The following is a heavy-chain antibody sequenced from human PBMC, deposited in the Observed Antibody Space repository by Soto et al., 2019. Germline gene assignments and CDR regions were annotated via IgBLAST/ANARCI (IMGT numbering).Heavy chain of an antibody. CDR2: IIPIFGTA. D-gene: IGHD3-22*01. V-gene: IGHV1-69*13. CDR3: ARDPYYYDSSGELDY. J-gene: IGHJ4*02. Sequence: SVKVSCKASGGTFSSYAINWVRQAPGQGLEWMGGIIPIFGTANYAQKFQGRVTITADESTSTAYMELSSLRSEDTAVYYCARDPYYYDSSGELDYWGQGTLVTVSS. CDR1: GGTFSSYA.